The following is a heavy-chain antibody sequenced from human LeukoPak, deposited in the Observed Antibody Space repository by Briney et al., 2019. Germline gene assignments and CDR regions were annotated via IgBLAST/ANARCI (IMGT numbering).Heavy chain of an antibody. Sequence: PSETLSLTCTVSGGSISSYYWSWIRQPAGKGLEWIGRIYTSGSTNYNPSLKSRVTMSVDTSKNQFSLKLSSVTAADTAVYYCARDNTYYDFWSGYLDYWGQGTLVTVSS. CDR2: IYTSGST. D-gene: IGHD3-3*01. CDR1: GGSISSYY. V-gene: IGHV4-4*07. CDR3: ARDNTYYDFWSGYLDY. J-gene: IGHJ4*02.